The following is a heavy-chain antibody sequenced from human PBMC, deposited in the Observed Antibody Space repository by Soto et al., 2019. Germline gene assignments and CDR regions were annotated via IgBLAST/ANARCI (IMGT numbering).Heavy chain of an antibody. Sequence: QVQLVQSGAEVKKPGASVKVSCKASGYTFTSYGISWGRQAPGQGLEWMGWISAYNGNTNYAQKLKGRVTMTTDTTTSTDYMELRSLRSDDTAVYYCARAHVKKRGYSYGQGLDYWGQGTLVTVSS. CDR1: GYTFTSYG. CDR2: ISAYNGNT. D-gene: IGHD5-18*01. V-gene: IGHV1-18*04. CDR3: ARAHVKKRGYSYGQGLDY. J-gene: IGHJ4*02.